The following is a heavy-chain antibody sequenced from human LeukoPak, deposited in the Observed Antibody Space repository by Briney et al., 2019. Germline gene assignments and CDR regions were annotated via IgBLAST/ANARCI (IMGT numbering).Heavy chain of an antibody. V-gene: IGHV5-51*01. CDR1: GYSFTSYW. J-gene: IGHJ3*02. D-gene: IGHD2-2*01. Sequence: GESLKISCKGSGYSFTSYWIGWVRQMPGKGLEWMGIIYPGGSDTRYSPSFQGQVTISADKSISTAYLQWSSLKASDTAMYYCARQSCSSTSCDAFDIWGQGTMVTVSS. CDR3: ARQSCSSTSCDAFDI. CDR2: IYPGGSDT.